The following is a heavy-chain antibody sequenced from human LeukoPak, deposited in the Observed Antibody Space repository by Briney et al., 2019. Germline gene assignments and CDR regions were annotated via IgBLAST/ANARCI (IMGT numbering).Heavy chain of an antibody. D-gene: IGHD4-23*01. J-gene: IGHJ3*02. CDR2: ISWNSGSI. CDR1: GFTFDDYA. V-gene: IGHV3-9*01. Sequence: SLRLSCAASGFTFDDYAMHWVRQAPGKGLEWVSGISWNSGSIGYADSVKGRFTISRDNAKNSLYLQMNSLRAEGTALYYCAKDMRTTVVTPGAFDIWGQGTMVTVSS. CDR3: AKDMRTTVVTPGAFDI.